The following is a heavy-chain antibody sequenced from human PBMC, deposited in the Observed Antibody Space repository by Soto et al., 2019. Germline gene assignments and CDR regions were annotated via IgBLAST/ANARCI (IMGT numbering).Heavy chain of an antibody. V-gene: IGHV3-23*01. CDR1: GFTFSSYA. Sequence: EVQLLESGGGLVQPGGSLRLSCAASGFTFSSYAMSWVRQAPGKGLEWVSTISGSGASTYYADYVKGRFTISRDISKDTLYLQMNSLRAEDTAVYYCAKEAHLAFFDYWGQGTLVTVSS. CDR2: ISGSGAST. CDR3: AKEAHLAFFDY. J-gene: IGHJ4*02.